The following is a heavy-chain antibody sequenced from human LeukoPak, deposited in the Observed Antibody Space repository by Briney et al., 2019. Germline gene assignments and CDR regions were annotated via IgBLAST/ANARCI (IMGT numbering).Heavy chain of an antibody. CDR2: INHSGST. J-gene: IGHJ4*02. CDR1: GGSFSGYY. V-gene: IGHV4-34*01. CDR3: ARDFNGGY. D-gene: IGHD2-8*01. Sequence: PSETLSLTCAVYGGSFSGYYWSWIRQPPGKGLEWIGEINHSGSTNYNPSLKSRVTISVDTSKNQFSLKLSSVTAADTAVYYCARDFNGGYWGQGTLVTVSS.